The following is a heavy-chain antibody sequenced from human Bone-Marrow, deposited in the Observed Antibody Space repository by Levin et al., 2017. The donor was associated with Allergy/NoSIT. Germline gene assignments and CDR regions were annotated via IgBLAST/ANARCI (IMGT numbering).Heavy chain of an antibody. V-gene: IGHV4-34*01. CDR2: INPNSESV. D-gene: IGHD2/OR15-2a*01. CDR1: GGSFSGYY. J-gene: IGHJ5*02. CDR3: ARVKSACNKTKCYRGWFDL. Sequence: RASETLSLTCAVYGGSFSGYYWTWIRQSPVKGLEWIGEINPNSESVDYNESLRERATISTEMSRRQLSLKLTSVTAADTAVYYCARVKSACNKTKCYRGWFDLWGQGTRVIVSS.